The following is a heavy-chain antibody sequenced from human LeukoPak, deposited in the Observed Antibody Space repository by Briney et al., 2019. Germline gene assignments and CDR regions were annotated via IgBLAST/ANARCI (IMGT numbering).Heavy chain of an antibody. CDR1: GFTFSSYS. V-gene: IGHV3-48*04. Sequence: GGSLRLSCAASGFTFSSYSMSWVRQAPGKGLEWVSYISSSSSTIYYADSVKGRFTISRDNAKNSLYLQMNSLRAEDTAVYYCTRAWNWVFDYWGQGTLVTVSS. J-gene: IGHJ4*02. CDR3: TRAWNWVFDY. CDR2: ISSSSSTI. D-gene: IGHD1-7*01.